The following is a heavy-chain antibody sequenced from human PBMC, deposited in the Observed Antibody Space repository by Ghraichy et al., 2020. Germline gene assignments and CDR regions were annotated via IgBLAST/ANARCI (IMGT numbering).Heavy chain of an antibody. D-gene: IGHD2-2*01. CDR3: ARLIPDIVVVPTARGWFDP. J-gene: IGHJ5*02. CDR1: GGSISSSSYY. Sequence: SQTLSLTCTVSGGSISSSSYYWGWIRPPPGKGLEWIGSIYYSGSSYYNPSLKSRVTISVDTSKNQLSLKLSSVTAADTAVYYCARLIPDIVVVPTARGWFDPWGQGTLVTVSS. CDR2: IYYSGSS. V-gene: IGHV4-39*01.